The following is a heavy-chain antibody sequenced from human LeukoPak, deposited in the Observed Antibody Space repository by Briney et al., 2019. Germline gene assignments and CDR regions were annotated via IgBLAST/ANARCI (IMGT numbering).Heavy chain of an antibody. J-gene: IGHJ4*02. Sequence: SETLSLTCAVSGVSISSGGYSWNWIRQPPGKGLEWIGYIYHTGNTFYNPSLKSRVTISVDRSKNQFSLRLTSVTAADTALYSCARAPAGCGGTCPFDYWGQGTLVTVSS. D-gene: IGHD2-15*01. V-gene: IGHV4-30-2*01. CDR2: IYHTGNT. CDR3: ARAPAGCGGTCPFDY. CDR1: GVSISSGGYS.